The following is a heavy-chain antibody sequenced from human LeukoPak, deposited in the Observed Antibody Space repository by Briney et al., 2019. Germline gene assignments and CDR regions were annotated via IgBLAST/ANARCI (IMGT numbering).Heavy chain of an antibody. CDR1: GFSFISYW. J-gene: IGHJ4*02. Sequence: GGSLRLSCAASGFSFISYWLSWVRQAPGKGLEWVANIKQDGSAKNYVDSVKGRFTISRDNAKNSLYLQLNSLRAEDTAVYYCAGCAGNSCYFDYWGQGTLVIVSS. CDR3: AGCAGNSCYFDY. V-gene: IGHV3-7*01. D-gene: IGHD1-1*01. CDR2: IKQDGSAK.